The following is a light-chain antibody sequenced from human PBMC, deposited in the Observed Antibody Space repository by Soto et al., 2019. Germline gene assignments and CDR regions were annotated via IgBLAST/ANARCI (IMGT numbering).Light chain of an antibody. CDR1: QGINNY. J-gene: IGKJ4*01. Sequence: DIQMTQSPSAMSASVGDRVTITCRASQGINNYLVWFQQKPGRVPKRLISGASGLQPGVPSRFSGSGFGTEFTLTISSLQPEDFATYYCLQYRASPSTFGGGTKVEIK. V-gene: IGKV1-17*03. CDR2: GAS. CDR3: LQYRASPST.